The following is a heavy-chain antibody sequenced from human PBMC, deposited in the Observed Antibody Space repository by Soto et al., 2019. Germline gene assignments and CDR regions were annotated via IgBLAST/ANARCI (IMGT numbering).Heavy chain of an antibody. CDR2: INPKSGGT. CDR1: GYSFTDYH. Sequence: FSCKASGYSFTDYHIHWVRQAPGQGLEWLGRINPKSGGTSTAQKFQGWVTMARDRSISTVYMELTRLRSDDTAVYFCARGHSTDCSNGVCSFFYNHEMDVWGQGTTVTVSS. J-gene: IGHJ6*02. V-gene: IGHV1-2*04. CDR3: ARGHSTDCSNGVCSFFYNHEMDV. D-gene: IGHD2-8*01.